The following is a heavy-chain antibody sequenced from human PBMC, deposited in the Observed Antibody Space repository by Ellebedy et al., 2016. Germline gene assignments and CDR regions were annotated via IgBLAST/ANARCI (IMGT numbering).Heavy chain of an antibody. CDR3: ATGLHQYFDY. V-gene: IGHV3-15*01. CDR1: GFNFGDYC. CDR2: IRGNTDGGTT. Sequence: GGSLRLSCTASGFNFGDYCMSWFRQAPGKGLEWVGRIRGNTDGGTTEFPAPVKGRFSISRGDSKNTLNLQMISLKTEDTAVYYCATGLHQYFDYWGQGTTVTVSS. J-gene: IGHJ4*02.